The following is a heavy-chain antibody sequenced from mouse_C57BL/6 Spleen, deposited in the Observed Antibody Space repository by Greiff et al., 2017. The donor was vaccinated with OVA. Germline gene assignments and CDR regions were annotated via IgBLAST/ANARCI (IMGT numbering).Heavy chain of an antibody. Sequence: QVQLQQSGPELVKPGASVTISCKASGYAFSSSWMNWVKQRPGKGLEWIGRIYPGDGDTNYNGKFKGKATLTADKSSSTAYMQLSSLTSEDSAVYFCARGDGNSLFEDWGKGTTLTVSS. CDR1: GYAFSSSW. CDR2: IYPGDGDT. J-gene: IGHJ2*01. CDR3: ARGDGNSLFED. D-gene: IGHD2-1*01. V-gene: IGHV1-82*01.